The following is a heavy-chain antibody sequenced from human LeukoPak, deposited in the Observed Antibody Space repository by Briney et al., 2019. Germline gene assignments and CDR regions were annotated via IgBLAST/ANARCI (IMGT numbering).Heavy chain of an antibody. CDR3: ATSGSYYRAPDY. J-gene: IGHJ4*02. D-gene: IGHD3-10*01. CDR1: GGSISSGGYY. V-gene: IGHV4-31*03. Sequence: SQTLSLTCTVSGGSISSGGYYWSWIRQHPGTGLEWIGYIYYSGSTYYNPSLKSRVTISVDTSKNQFSLRLSSVTAADTAVYFCATSGSYYRAPDYWGQGTLVTVSS. CDR2: IYYSGST.